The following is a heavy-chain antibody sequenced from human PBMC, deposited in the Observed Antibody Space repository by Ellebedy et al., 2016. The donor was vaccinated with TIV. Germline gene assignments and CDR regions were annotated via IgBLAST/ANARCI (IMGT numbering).Heavy chain of an antibody. CDR1: GGSISSSSYY. D-gene: IGHD3-10*02. J-gene: IGHJ2*01. CDR2: IYYSGST. Sequence: GSLRLXCTVSGGSISSSSYYWGWIRQPPGKGLEWIGSIYYSGSTYYNPSLKSRVTISVDTSKNQFSLKLSSVTAADTAVYYCARNVRGVIIRRWYFDLWGRGTLVTVSS. CDR3: ARNVRGVIIRRWYFDL. V-gene: IGHV4-39*07.